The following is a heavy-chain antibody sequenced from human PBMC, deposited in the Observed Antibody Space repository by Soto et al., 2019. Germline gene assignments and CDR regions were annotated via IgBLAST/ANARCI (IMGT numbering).Heavy chain of an antibody. J-gene: IGHJ4*02. CDR1: GFTVSSNY. D-gene: IGHD6-13*01. CDR2: IYSGGST. CDR3: VREGRIAAAVPQDY. Sequence: EVQLVESGGGLVQPGGSLRLSCAASGFTVSSNYMSWVRQAPGKGLEWVSVIYSGGSTYYADSVKGRFTISRDNSKNTLYLQMNSLRAEDTAVYYCVREGRIAAAVPQDYWGQGTLVTVSS. V-gene: IGHV3-66*01.